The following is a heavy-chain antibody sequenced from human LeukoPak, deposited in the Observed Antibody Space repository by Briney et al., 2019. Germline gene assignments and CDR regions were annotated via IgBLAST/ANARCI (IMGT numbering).Heavy chain of an antibody. Sequence: GGCLRLSCTASGFTFGDYAMTWVRPAPGKGLEWVGFIRSKAYGGTTEYAASVEGRSTISRDDSKSIVYLQKNSPKTEDTAVYYCSRDSSWSFDYWGQGTLVTVSS. J-gene: IGHJ4*02. CDR2: IRSKAYGGTT. CDR3: SRDSSWSFDY. CDR1: GFTFGDYA. V-gene: IGHV3-49*04. D-gene: IGHD6-13*01.